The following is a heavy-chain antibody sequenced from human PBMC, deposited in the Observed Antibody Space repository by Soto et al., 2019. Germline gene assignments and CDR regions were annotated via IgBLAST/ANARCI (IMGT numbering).Heavy chain of an antibody. CDR3: AEGVVAGLSGN. Sequence: QVQLQESGPGLVKPSGTLSLTCAVSGGSINSNNWWSWVRQPPGKGLEWIGQIYHTGSTNYDPSLKSRVTISVDKSKNQFSLNLTSVTAADTAVYYCAEGVVAGLSGNWGQGALVLVSS. CDR2: IYHTGST. CDR1: GGSINSNNW. J-gene: IGHJ4*02. V-gene: IGHV4-4*02. D-gene: IGHD6-19*01.